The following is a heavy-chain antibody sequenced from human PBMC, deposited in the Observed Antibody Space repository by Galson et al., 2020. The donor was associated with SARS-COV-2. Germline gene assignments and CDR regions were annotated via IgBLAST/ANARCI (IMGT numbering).Heavy chain of an antibody. Sequence: ASVKVSCKASGYSLSTYGFSWVRQAPGQGLEWMGWINPDNGNTKYAQKLQGRITLTTDTSTSTAYMELRSLSSDDTAVYYCARRARRETSWYVAYYMDVWGKGTTVTVSS. CDR2: INPDNGNT. J-gene: IGHJ6*03. CDR3: ARRARRETSWYVAYYMDV. CDR1: GYSLSTYG. V-gene: IGHV1-18*01. D-gene: IGHD2-2*01.